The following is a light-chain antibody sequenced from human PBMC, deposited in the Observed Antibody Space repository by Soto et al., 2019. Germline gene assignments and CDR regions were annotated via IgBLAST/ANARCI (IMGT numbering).Light chain of an antibody. CDR1: QSVRSL. CDR3: QQRSAWPLT. Sequence: EIVLTQSPATLSLSPGERATLSCRASQSVRSLLAWYQQKPGQAPRVLIRDASNRANGIPARFSGSGSGTDFNLTISSLEPEDFAVYYCQQRSAWPLTFGGGTKVEIK. CDR2: DAS. J-gene: IGKJ4*01. V-gene: IGKV3-11*01.